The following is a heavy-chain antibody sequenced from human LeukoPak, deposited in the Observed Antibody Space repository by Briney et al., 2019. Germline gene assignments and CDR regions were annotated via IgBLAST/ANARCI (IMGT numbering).Heavy chain of an antibody. CDR3: ARENLNYYGSGSYLY. CDR1: GYPFSGYY. Sequence: ASVQVSCKASGYPFSGYYIHWARQGPGQGLEWLGWINPETGATKYAQRFEGRVTLTRDTSVTTVHMELSGLRSDDSAVYYCARENLNYYGSGSYLYWGQGSQVTVSS. D-gene: IGHD3-10*01. CDR2: INPETGAT. J-gene: IGHJ4*02. V-gene: IGHV1-2*02.